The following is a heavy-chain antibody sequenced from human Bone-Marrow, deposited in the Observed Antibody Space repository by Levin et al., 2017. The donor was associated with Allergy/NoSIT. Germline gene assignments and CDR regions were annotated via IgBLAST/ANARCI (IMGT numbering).Heavy chain of an antibody. CDR1: GFSISTSGMS. D-gene: IGHD3-10*01. J-gene: IGHJ3*01. Sequence: ESGPTLVKPTQTLTLTCTVSGFSISTSGMSVAWIRQPPGKALEWLALIDWDDDKYYTTLLKTRLTISRDTSKNHVGLTTTSMDTEDTATYYCARIIRGVIPAFDVWGQGTMVTVSS. CDR3: ARIIRGVIPAFDV. V-gene: IGHV2-70*01. CDR2: IDWDDDK.